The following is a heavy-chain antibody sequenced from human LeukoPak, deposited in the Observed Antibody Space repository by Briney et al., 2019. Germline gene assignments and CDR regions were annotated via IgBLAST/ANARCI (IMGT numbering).Heavy chain of an antibody. CDR2: INHSGST. Sequence: SETPSLTCAVYGGSLSGYYWSWIRQPPGKGLEWIGEINHSGSTNYNPSLKSRVTISVDTSKNQFSLKLSSVTAADTAVYYCARGAGDYDSDWGQGTLVTVSS. CDR3: ARGAGDYDSD. V-gene: IGHV4-34*01. J-gene: IGHJ4*02. CDR1: GGSLSGYY. D-gene: IGHD3-22*01.